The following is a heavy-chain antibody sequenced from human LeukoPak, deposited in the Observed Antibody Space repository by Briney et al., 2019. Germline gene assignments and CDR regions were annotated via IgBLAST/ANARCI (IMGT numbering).Heavy chain of an antibody. D-gene: IGHD4-17*01. V-gene: IGHV4-59*12. J-gene: IGHJ3*02. Sequence: SETLSLTCTVSGGSISSYYWSWIRQPPGKGLEWIGYIYYSGSTNYNPSLKSRVTISVDTSKNQFSLKLSSVTAADTAVYYCARARGYGRSVSLYAFDIWGQGTMVTVSS. CDR3: ARARGYGRSVSLYAFDI. CDR2: IYYSGST. CDR1: GGSISSYY.